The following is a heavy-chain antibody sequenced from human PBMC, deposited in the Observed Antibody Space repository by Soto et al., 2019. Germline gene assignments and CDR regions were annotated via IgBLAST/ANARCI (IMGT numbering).Heavy chain of an antibody. CDR1: GFNFNKSG. Sequence: QVQLVESGGDVVQPGRSLRLSCVGSGFNFNKSGIHWVRQAPGKGPEWVAVISFDGRKTWYADSVKGRVTVSRDNSKNTLYLQLSSLRLDDTALYYCAKGLEMTVVDIATFAYWGLGTMVTVSS. J-gene: IGHJ4*02. D-gene: IGHD3-22*01. CDR3: AKGLEMTVVDIATFAY. CDR2: ISFDGRKT. V-gene: IGHV3-30*18.